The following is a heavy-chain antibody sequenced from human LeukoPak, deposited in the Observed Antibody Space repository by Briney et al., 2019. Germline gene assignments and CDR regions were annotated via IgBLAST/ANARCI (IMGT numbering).Heavy chain of an antibody. D-gene: IGHD2-15*01. CDR3: ARRPYSIPGYFDL. V-gene: IGHV3-66*01. Sequence: GGSLRLSCAASGFTVSSNYMSWVRQAPGKGLEWVSVIYSGGSTYYADSVKGRFTISRDNAKNSLFLQMNSLRAEDTAVYYCARRPYSIPGYFDLWGRGTLVTVSS. CDR1: GFTVSSNY. CDR2: IYSGGST. J-gene: IGHJ2*01.